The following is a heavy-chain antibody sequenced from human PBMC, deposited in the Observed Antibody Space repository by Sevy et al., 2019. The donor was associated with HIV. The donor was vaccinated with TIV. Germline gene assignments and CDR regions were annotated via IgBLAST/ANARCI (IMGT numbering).Heavy chain of an antibody. Sequence: ASVKVSCKAFGYTFTSYTISWVRHAPGRGLEWMGWINTYNGNTNRAHKVQGRVTLTTDTTSTAYLELRSLRYDDTAVYYCARDTREKSFDYWGQGTVVTVSS. J-gene: IGHJ4*02. V-gene: IGHV1-18*01. CDR1: GYTFTSYT. CDR2: INTYNGNT. CDR3: ARDTREKSFDY.